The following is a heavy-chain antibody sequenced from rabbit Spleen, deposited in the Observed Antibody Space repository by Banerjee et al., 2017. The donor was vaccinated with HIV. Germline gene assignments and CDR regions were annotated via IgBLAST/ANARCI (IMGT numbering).Heavy chain of an antibody. D-gene: IGHD4-1*01. V-gene: IGHV1S7*01. CDR3: AREVAAKFSL. Sequence: QLTETGGGLVQPGGSLTLSCKASGIDFTNYYINWVRQAPGKGLEWIGIIYAARGTTDYASWVNGRFTISSDNAQSTVDLKMTSLTAADTATYFCAREVAAKFSLWGPGTLVTVS. CDR2: IYAARGTT. J-gene: IGHJ4*01. CDR1: GIDFTNYY.